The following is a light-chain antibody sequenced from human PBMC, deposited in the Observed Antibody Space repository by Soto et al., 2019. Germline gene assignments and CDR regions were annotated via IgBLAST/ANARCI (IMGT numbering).Light chain of an antibody. J-gene: IGKJ5*01. CDR2: DAS. CDR3: QQRSNWPIT. CDR1: QSVSSY. V-gene: IGKV3-11*01. Sequence: EIVLTQSPATLSLSPGEKATHSCRASQSVSSYLAWYQQKPGQAPRLLIYDASNRATGIPARFSGSGSGTDFTLTISSLEPEDFAVYYCQQRSNWPITVGQGTRLEIK.